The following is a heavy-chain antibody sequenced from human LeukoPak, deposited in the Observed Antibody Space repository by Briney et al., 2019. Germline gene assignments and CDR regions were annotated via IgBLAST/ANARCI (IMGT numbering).Heavy chain of an antibody. CDR2: VYTSGIT. Sequence: SETLSLTCTVSGGSISSGNYYWSWIQQPAGKGLEWIGRVYTSGITNYNPSLKSRVTISVDTSKNQFSLKLNSVTAADTAVYYCASTVVPAGISGIAARISSFDYWGQGTLVTVSS. CDR3: ASTVVPAGISGIAARISSFDY. D-gene: IGHD2-2*01. CDR1: GGSISSGNYY. V-gene: IGHV4-61*02. J-gene: IGHJ4*02.